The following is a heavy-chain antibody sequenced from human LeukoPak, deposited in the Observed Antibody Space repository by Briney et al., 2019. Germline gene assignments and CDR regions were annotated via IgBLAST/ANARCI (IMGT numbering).Heavy chain of an antibody. CDR2: INTSGST. CDR1: GGSISSNY. V-gene: IGHV4-4*09. J-gene: IGHJ4*02. CDR3: ARRGNWGFFDY. D-gene: IGHD7-27*01. Sequence: SETLSLTWTVSGGSISSNYWSWIQQPPGKGLEWIGYINTSGSTNYNPSLKSRPSISLDTSRNRFSLKLTSVTAADTAVYYCARRGNWGFFDYWGQGILVSVSS.